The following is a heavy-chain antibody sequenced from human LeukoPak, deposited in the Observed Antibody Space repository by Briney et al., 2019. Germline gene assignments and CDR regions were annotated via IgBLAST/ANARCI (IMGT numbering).Heavy chain of an antibody. CDR2: ISYDGSNK. CDR3: VMECNIEAIHGAFDY. Sequence: PGGSLRLSCAASGFTFSSYAMHWVRQAPGKGLEWVAVISYDGSNKYYADSVKGRFTISRDNSKNTLYLQMNSLRAEDTAMYYCVMECNIEAIHGAFDYWGQGTLVTVSS. D-gene: IGHD1-1*01. J-gene: IGHJ4*02. CDR1: GFTFSSYA. V-gene: IGHV3-30*04.